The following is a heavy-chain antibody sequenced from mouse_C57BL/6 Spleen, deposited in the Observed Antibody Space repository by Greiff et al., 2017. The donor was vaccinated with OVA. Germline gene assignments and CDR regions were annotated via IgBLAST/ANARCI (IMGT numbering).Heavy chain of an antibody. Sequence: QVQLKQSGAELVRPGASVKMSCKASGYTFTSYNMHWVKQTPRQGLEWIGAIYPGNGDTSYNQKFKGKATLTVDKSSSTAYMQLSSLTSEDSAVYFCARDIYSNLYYAMDYWGQGTSVTVSS. CDR3: ARDIYSNLYYAMDY. D-gene: IGHD2-5*01. J-gene: IGHJ4*01. V-gene: IGHV1-12*01. CDR1: GYTFTSYN. CDR2: IYPGNGDT.